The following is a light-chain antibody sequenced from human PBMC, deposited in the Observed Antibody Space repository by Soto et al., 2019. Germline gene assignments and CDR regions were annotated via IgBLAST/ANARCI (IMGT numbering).Light chain of an antibody. V-gene: IGKV1-39*01. CDR1: QSITNY. CDR3: QQSYSTPYT. Sequence: IKMTQSPSSVSASVGDRVTITCRASQSITNYLNWYQQKPGKAPKLLMYAISTLQSGVPSRFGGSGSGTEFTLTISSLQPDDFATYYCQQSYSTPYTFGQGTKVDIK. J-gene: IGKJ2*01. CDR2: AIS.